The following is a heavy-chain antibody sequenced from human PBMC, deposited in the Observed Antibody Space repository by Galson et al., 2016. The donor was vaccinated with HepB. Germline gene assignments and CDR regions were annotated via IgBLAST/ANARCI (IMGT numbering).Heavy chain of an antibody. J-gene: IGHJ3*02. CDR3: ASERLDSSGYSYPDAFEI. CDR2: ISRGGTYT. CDR1: GITLRGYA. Sequence: FLRLSCAAFGITLRGYAMNWVRQAPGKGLDWVSCISRGGTYTYYADSVKGRFTVSRDNAKNSLYLQMNNLRAEDTALYYCASERLDSSGYSYPDAFEIWGLGTLVTVSS. D-gene: IGHD3-22*01. V-gene: IGHV3-21*01.